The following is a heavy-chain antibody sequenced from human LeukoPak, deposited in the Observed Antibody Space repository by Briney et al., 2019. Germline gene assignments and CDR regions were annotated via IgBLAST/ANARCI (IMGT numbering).Heavy chain of an antibody. V-gene: IGHV4-34*01. Sequence: SETLSLTCAVYGGSFSGYYWSWIRQPPGKGLEWIGEINHSGSTNYNPSLKSRVTISVDTSKNQFSPKLSSVTAADTAVYYCARGRGAARPGWFDPWGQGTLVTVSS. D-gene: IGHD6-6*01. CDR1: GGSFSGYY. J-gene: IGHJ5*02. CDR2: INHSGST. CDR3: ARGRGAARPGWFDP.